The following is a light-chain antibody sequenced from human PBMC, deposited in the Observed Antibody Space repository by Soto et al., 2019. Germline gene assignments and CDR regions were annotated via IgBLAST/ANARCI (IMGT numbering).Light chain of an antibody. Sequence: EIVLTQSPGTLSLSPGERATLSCRASQSISSYLAWYQQKPGQAPRLLIYGASSRATGIPDSFSCSGSGTDCSLTITILEPADFAVYYCQQSGSSPGTFGQATKLEIK. J-gene: IGKJ2*01. CDR2: GAS. CDR3: QQSGSSPGT. V-gene: IGKV3-20*01. CDR1: QSISSY.